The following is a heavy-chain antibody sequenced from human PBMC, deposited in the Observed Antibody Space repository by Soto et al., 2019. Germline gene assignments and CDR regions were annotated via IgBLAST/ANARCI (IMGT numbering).Heavy chain of an antibody. V-gene: IGHV1-2*04. CDR2: INPNSGGT. Sequence: QVQLVQSGAEVKKPGASVKVSCKASGYTFTGYYMHWVRQAPGQGLEWMGWINPNSGGTNYAQKFQGWVTMTRDTSISKAYMELSRLRADDTAVYYCARGGGVGATIGNAFDIWGQGTMVTVSS. CDR1: GYTFTGYY. CDR3: ARGGGVGATIGNAFDI. D-gene: IGHD1-26*01. J-gene: IGHJ3*02.